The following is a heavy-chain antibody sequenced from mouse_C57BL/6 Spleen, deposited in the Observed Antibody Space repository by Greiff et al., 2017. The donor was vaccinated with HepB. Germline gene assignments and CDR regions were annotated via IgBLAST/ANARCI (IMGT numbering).Heavy chain of an antibody. CDR2: IHPNSGST. J-gene: IGHJ2*01. CDR3: AREKIPFCYFLD. V-gene: IGHV1-64*01. D-gene: IGHD1-1*01. CDR1: GYTFTSYW. Sequence: QVQLQQPGAELVKPGASVKLSCKASGYTFTSYWMHWVKQRPGQGLEWIGMIHPNSGSTNYNERFNSKATLTVDKSSRTAHMQRSSLTSEDSAVYCCAREKIPFCYFLDWGPGATLTVSS.